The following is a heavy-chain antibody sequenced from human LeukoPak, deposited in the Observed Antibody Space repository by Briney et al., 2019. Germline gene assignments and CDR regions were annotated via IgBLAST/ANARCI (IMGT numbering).Heavy chain of an antibody. CDR2: IYPSGST. Sequence: SETLSLTCAVSGGSISSSNWWGWVRQPPGKGLEWGGEIYPSGSTNYNPSLKSRVTISVDKSKNQFSLKLSSVTAADTAVYYCARYSSSNGRYYFDYWGQGTLVTVSS. J-gene: IGHJ4*02. CDR1: GGSISSSNW. V-gene: IGHV4-4*02. CDR3: ARYSSSNGRYYFDY. D-gene: IGHD6-6*01.